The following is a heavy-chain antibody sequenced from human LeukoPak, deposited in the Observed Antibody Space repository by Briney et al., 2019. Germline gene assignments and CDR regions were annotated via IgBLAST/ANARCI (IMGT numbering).Heavy chain of an antibody. Sequence: GGSLRLSCAASGFTFSSHAMSWVRQAPGKGLEWVSTITDNGGTTHSADSVRGRFTISRDNSKNTLYLQMDSLRAEDTAVYYCAKDESPSRGDSGYWGPGTRVTVSS. CDR3: AKDESPSRGDSGY. D-gene: IGHD3-10*01. V-gene: IGHV3-23*01. J-gene: IGHJ4*02. CDR2: ITDNGGTT. CDR1: GFTFSSHA.